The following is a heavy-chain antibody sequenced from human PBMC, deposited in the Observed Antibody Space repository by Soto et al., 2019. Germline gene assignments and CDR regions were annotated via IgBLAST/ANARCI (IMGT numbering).Heavy chain of an antibody. CDR3: ARDFSLEVSSGYSDYYYYGMDV. J-gene: IGHJ6*02. D-gene: IGHD3-22*01. CDR2: INAGNGNT. CDR1: GYTFTSYA. V-gene: IGHV1-3*01. Sequence: QVQLVQSGAEVKKPGASVKVSCKSSGYTFTSYAVHWVRQAPGQRLEWMAWINAGNGNTKYSQKFQGRVTITRDTSASTAYLERSSLRSEDTAVYFCARDFSLEVSSGYSDYYYYGMDVWGQGTTVTVSS.